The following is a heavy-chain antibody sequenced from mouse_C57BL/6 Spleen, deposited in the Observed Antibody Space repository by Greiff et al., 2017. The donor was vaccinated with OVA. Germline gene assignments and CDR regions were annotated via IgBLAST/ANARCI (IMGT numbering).Heavy chain of an antibody. CDR3: ARNYYGSSYVRAMDY. J-gene: IGHJ4*01. CDR1: GFSLTSYG. Sequence: VKVVESGPGLVAPSQSLSITCTVSGFSLTSYGVDWVRQSPGKGLEWLGVIWGVGSTNYNSALKSRLSISKDNSKSQVFLKMNSLQTDDTAMYYCARNYYGSSYVRAMDYWGQGTSVTVSS. V-gene: IGHV2-6*01. CDR2: IWGVGST. D-gene: IGHD1-1*01.